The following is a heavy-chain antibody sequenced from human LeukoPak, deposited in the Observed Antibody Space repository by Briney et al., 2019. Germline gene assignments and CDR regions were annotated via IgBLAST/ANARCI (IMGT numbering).Heavy chain of an antibody. Sequence: GRSLRLAWAAAGFTVGTDFMTWVRQAPGKVLEWVSITHGDGSAYYADSVRGRFTVSRDISKNTLFLQMVGLRAEDTALYYCATRGFWGQGTLVTVSS. CDR2: THGDGSA. J-gene: IGHJ4*02. CDR1: GFTVGTDF. CDR3: ATRGF. V-gene: IGHV3-53*01.